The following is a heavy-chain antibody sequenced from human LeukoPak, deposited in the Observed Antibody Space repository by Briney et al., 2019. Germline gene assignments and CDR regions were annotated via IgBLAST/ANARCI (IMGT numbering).Heavy chain of an antibody. CDR3: ARDNNDYPWYFDY. CDR2: ISSSSGYI. Sequence: GGSLRLSCAASGFTFSDYSMNWVRQAPGKGLEWVSSISSSSGYIYYADSVKGRFTISRDNAKDSLYLQMNSLRAEDTAVYYCARDNNDYPWYFDYWGQGTLVTVSS. V-gene: IGHV3-21*01. D-gene: IGHD3-16*01. CDR1: GFTFSDYS. J-gene: IGHJ4*02.